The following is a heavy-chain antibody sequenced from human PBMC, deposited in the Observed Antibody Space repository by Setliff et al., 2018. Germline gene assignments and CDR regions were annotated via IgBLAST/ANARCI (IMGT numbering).Heavy chain of an antibody. V-gene: IGHV4-39*01. CDR2: IHYLGTT. CDR1: GASISSGTYY. D-gene: IGHD1-1*01. CDR3: ARTGTYRYFDY. J-gene: IGHJ4*02. Sequence: KPSETLSLTCTVSGASISSGTYYWGWIRQPPGKGLEWIGRIHYLGTTYSNASLASRLTMSVDTSKNQFSLRLTSVTAADTAVYYCARTGTYRYFDYWGQGTQVTVSS.